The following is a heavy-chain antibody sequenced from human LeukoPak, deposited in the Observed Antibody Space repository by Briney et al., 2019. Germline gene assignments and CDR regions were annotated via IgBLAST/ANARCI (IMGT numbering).Heavy chain of an antibody. CDR2: IYTSGST. Sequence: SETLSLTCTVSGGSISSYYWSWIRQPAGKGLEWIGRIYTSGSTNYNPSLKSRVTMSVDTSKNQFSLKLSSVTAADTATYYCAGDLGSSWYGWFDPWGQGTLVTVSS. V-gene: IGHV4-4*07. D-gene: IGHD6-13*01. J-gene: IGHJ5*02. CDR3: AGDLGSSWYGWFDP. CDR1: GGSISSYY.